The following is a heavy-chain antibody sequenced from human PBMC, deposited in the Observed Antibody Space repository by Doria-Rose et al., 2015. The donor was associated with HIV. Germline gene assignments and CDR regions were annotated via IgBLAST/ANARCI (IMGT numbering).Heavy chain of an antibody. CDR2: ISWISDTI. V-gene: IGHV3-9*01. D-gene: IGHD2-21*02. Sequence: VQLVQSGGGLLQPGRALRLSCAASGFRVDDYAMHWVRQTPGKGLEWVAGISWISDTIDYADSVKGRFTISRDNAKNSLYLQMNSLRAEDTALYYCTKRRGVTDIDPFDIWGQGTMVIVSS. J-gene: IGHJ3*02. CDR3: TKRRGVTDIDPFDI. CDR1: GFRVDDYA.